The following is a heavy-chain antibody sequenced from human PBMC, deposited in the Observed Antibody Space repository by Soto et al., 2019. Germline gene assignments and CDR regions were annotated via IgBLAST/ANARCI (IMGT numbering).Heavy chain of an antibody. Sequence: EVHLVDSGGGLAQPGRSLRLSCAASGFTFDDFAMHWVRRAPGKGLEWVSSITWNGKITCYADSVKGRFIISRDNARNTLYLQMNKLRPQHTALYYCAILGPPAFCCGRRCYFESWGQGTQVTVSS. CDR1: GFTFDDFA. CDR2: ITWNGKIT. D-gene: IGHD3-3*01. CDR3: AILGPPAFCCGRRCYFES. V-gene: IGHV3-9*01. J-gene: IGHJ4*02.